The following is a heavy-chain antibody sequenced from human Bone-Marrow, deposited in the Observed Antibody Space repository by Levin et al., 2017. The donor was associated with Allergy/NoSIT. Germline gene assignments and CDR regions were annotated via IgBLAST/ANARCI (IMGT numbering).Heavy chain of an antibody. D-gene: IGHD6-19*01. J-gene: IGHJ4*02. CDR1: GFTFSSYV. V-gene: IGHV3-33*08. CDR2: IWSDGSNT. Sequence: GGSLRLSCATSGFTFSSYVMNWVRQPPGKGLEWVALIWSDGSNTHYADSVKGRFTISRDTSKNTLFLQMDRLGPEDTAVYYCVRDAGLSVTGTLAYWGQGALVTVSS. CDR3: VRDAGLSVTGTLAY.